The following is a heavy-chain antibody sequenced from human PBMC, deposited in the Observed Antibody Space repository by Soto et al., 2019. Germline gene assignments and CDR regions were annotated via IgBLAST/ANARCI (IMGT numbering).Heavy chain of an antibody. J-gene: IGHJ4*02. CDR1: GFTGSSHY. V-gene: IGHV3-66*01. CDR2: IYSGGST. CDR3: ARDPGRRYGPV. Sequence: VGSLRLSWGASGFTGSSHYMSWVRQAPGKGLEWVSVIYSGGSTYYADSVKGRFTISRDNSKNPLYLQMNSLRAEDTAVYYCARDPGRRYGPVWVQGTLVTVSS. D-gene: IGHD1-26*01.